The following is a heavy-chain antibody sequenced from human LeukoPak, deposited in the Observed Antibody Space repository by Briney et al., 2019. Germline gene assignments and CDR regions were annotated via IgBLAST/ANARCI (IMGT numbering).Heavy chain of an antibody. CDR2: INPSGGST. CDR3: ARDPYYYDSSGYREGAFDI. CDR1: GYTFTSYY. V-gene: IGHV1-46*01. D-gene: IGHD3-22*01. Sequence: ASVKVSCKASGYTFTSYYMHWVRQAPGQGLEWMGIINPSGGSTSYAQKFQGRVTITADQSTSTAYMELSSLRSEDTAVYYCARDPYYYDSSGYREGAFDIWGRGTMVTVSS. J-gene: IGHJ3*02.